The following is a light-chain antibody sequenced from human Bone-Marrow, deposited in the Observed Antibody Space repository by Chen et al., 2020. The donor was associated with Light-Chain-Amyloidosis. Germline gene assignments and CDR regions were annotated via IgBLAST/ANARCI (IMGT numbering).Light chain of an antibody. V-gene: IGLV3-25*03. J-gene: IGLJ3*02. CDR3: QSADSSDLGV. Sequence: SYELTQPPSVSVSPGQTARIPCSGDALPKQYAYWYQQKPGQAPVLVIYKDSERPSVIPERFSGSSSGTTVTLTISGVQAEDEADYYCQSADSSDLGVFGGGTKLTVL. CDR1: ALPKQY. CDR2: KDS.